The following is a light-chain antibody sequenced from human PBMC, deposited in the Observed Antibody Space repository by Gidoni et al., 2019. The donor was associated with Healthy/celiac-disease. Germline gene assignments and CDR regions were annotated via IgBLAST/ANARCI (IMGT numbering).Light chain of an antibody. CDR3: QQSYSTPFT. J-gene: IGKJ3*01. CDR1: QSISSY. Sequence: IQMTPSPSSLSASVGDRYTSTCRASQSISSYLNWYQQKPGTDPKLLIYAASSLQSGVPSRFSGSGSGTDFTLTISSRQPEDCATYYCQQSYSTPFTFGPGTKVDIK. CDR2: AAS. V-gene: IGKV1-39*01.